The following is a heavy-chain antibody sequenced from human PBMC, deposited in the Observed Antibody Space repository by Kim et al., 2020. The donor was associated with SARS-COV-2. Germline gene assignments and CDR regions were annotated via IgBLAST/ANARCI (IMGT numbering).Heavy chain of an antibody. V-gene: IGHV3-48*03. Sequence: GGSLRLFCAASGFTFSSYEMNWVRQAPGKGLEWVSYISSSGSTIYYADSVKGRFTISRDNAKNSLYLQMNSLRAEDTAVYYCARAIRFLENNYYYYGMDVWGQGTTVTVSS. CDR1: GFTFSSYE. CDR2: ISSSGSTI. J-gene: IGHJ6*02. D-gene: IGHD3-3*01. CDR3: ARAIRFLENNYYYYGMDV.